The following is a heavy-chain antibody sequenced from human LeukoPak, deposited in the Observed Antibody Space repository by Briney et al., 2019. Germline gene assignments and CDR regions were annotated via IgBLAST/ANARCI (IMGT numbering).Heavy chain of an antibody. V-gene: IGHV4-39*01. CDR1: GGAISTYY. CDR2: IYHSGSM. CDR3: ARHATSSTSGPPYDY. D-gene: IGHD5-24*01. Sequence: SETLSLTCIVSGGAISTYYWSWIRQPPGKGLEWIGSIYHSGSMYASLKSRVTISVDTSKNQFSLKMSSVTAADTAVYYCARHATSSTSGPPYDYWGQGTLVTVSS. J-gene: IGHJ4*02.